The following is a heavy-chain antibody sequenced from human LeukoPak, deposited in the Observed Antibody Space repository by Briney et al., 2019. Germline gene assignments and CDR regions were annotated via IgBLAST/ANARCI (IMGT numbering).Heavy chain of an antibody. V-gene: IGHV3-23*01. J-gene: IGHJ4*02. CDR1: GFTFSSYA. Sequence: GGSLRLSCAASGFTFSSYAMSGVRQAPGKGLEWVSAISGSGGSTYYADSVKGRFTISRDNSKNTLYLQMNSLRAEDTAVYYCAKREYSSSWYYFDYWGQGTLVTVSS. D-gene: IGHD6-13*01. CDR3: AKREYSSSWYYFDY. CDR2: ISGSGGST.